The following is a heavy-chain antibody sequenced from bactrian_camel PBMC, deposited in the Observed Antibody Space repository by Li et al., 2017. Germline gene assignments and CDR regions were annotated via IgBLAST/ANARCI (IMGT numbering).Heavy chain of an antibody. CDR2: IDTGGRT. J-gene: IGHJ4*01. V-gene: IGHV3-3*01. CDR1: GVAVSTYA. Sequence: VQLVESGGGSVQVGDSLSLTCAASGVAVSTYALAWFRQGPGKEREAVACIDTGGRTKWADFVKGRFTISQDNEKNTVYLQMDSLRPVDTATYYCAAGPRNVLASRGCRYNYWGQGTQVTVSS. CDR3: AAGPRNVLASRGCRYNY. D-gene: IGHD5*01.